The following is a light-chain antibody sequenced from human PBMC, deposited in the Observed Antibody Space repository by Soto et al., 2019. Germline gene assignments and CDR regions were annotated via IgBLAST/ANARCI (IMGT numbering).Light chain of an antibody. V-gene: IGLV2-14*01. Sequence: QSALTQPASVSGSPGQSVTISCTGTSSDIGAYNYVSWYRQHPGKAPKLMIYEVSNRPSGISNRFSGSKSGNVASLTISGLQAEDEADYYCSSYTSSGTLVFGGGTKVTV. CDR2: EVS. J-gene: IGLJ2*01. CDR3: SSYTSSGTLV. CDR1: SSDIGAYNY.